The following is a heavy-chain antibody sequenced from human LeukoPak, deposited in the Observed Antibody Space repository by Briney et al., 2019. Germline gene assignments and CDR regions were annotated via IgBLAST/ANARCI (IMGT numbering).Heavy chain of an antibody. J-gene: IGHJ4*02. Sequence: PSETLSLTRTVSGGSISSYYWSWIRQPPGKGLEWIGYIYYSGSTNYNPSLKSRVTISVDTSKNQFSLKLSSVTAADTAVYYCASYVWGSYFFDYWGQGTLVTVSS. V-gene: IGHV4-59*08. D-gene: IGHD3-16*01. CDR1: GGSISSYY. CDR3: ASYVWGSYFFDY. CDR2: IYYSGST.